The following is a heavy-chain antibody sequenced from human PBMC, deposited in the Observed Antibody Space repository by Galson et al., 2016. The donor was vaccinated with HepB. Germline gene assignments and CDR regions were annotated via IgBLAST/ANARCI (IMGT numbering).Heavy chain of an antibody. V-gene: IGHV3-30*04. D-gene: IGHD1-7*01. CDR1: GFTFSTSS. J-gene: IGHJ4*02. CDR2: ILHDGSNK. CDR3: SRGQLGLGIFDY. Sequence: SLRLSCAASGFTFSTSSIHWVRQAPGKGLEWVALILHDGSNKYYADSVKGRFTVSRDNSKNTLSLHMNSLRAEDTAVYFCSRGQLGLGIFDYWGQGTLVTVSS.